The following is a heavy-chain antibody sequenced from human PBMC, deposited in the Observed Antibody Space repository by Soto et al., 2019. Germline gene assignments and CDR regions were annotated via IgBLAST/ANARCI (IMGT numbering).Heavy chain of an antibody. CDR1: GYSFTSYW. Sequence: GESLKISWKGSGYSFTSYWIGWVRQMPGKGLELMGIIYTGDSDTRYRPSFQGQVTISAYKSISTAYLQWSSLKASDTAMYYCARQTGGQLVRGRYFNXWGQVTLVTVSX. CDR2: IYTGDSDT. CDR3: ARQTGGQLVRGRYFNX. J-gene: IGHJ4*02. D-gene: IGHD6-6*01. V-gene: IGHV5-51*01.